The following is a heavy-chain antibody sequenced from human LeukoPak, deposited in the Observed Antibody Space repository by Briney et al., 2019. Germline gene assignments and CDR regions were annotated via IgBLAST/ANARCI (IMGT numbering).Heavy chain of an antibody. CDR1: GGTFSSYA. CDR2: INPSGGST. Sequence: ASVKVSCKASGGTFSSYAISWVRQAPGQGLEWMGIINPSGGSTSYAQKFQGRVTMTRDTSTSTVYMELSSLRSEDTAVYYCARVRGPLHSVMEAFDIWGQGTMVTVSS. V-gene: IGHV1-46*01. J-gene: IGHJ3*02. CDR3: ARVRGPLHSVMEAFDI. D-gene: IGHD5/OR15-5a*01.